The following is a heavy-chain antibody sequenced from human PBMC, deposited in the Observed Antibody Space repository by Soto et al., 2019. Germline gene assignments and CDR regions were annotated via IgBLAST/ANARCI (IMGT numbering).Heavy chain of an antibody. CDR1: GYTFTSYY. Sequence: ASVKVSFKAAGYTFTSYYMHWGLHAPGQGLEWMKIINPSGGSTSYAQKFQGRVTMTRDTSTRTVYMELSSLRSEDTAVYYCAHDSSGYYSDPTYYYYSGMDVWGQGTTVTVSS. D-gene: IGHD3-22*01. CDR2: INPSGGST. J-gene: IGHJ6*02. V-gene: IGHV1-46*01. CDR3: AHDSSGYYSDPTYYYYSGMDV.